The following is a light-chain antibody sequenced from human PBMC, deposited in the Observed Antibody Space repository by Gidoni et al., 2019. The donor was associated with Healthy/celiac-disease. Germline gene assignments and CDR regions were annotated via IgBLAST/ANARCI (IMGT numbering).Light chain of an antibody. CDR3: YSAADNNPWV. J-gene: IGLJ3*02. CDR1: VLAKKY. V-gene: IGLV3-27*01. Sequence: SYELTQPSSVSVSPGQTARITCPGDVLAKKYARWFQQKPGQAPVLVIYKDRERPSGIPERFSGSSSGTTVTLTISGAQVEDEADYYCYSAADNNPWVFGGGTKLTVL. CDR2: KDR.